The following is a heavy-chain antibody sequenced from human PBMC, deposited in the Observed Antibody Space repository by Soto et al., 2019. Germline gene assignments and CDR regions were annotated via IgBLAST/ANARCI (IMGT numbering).Heavy chain of an antibody. CDR2: IDPSESYT. Sequence: GESLKFSCKASGYSFTNYWISWLRRVPGKGLEWMGRIDPSESYTTYSPSFQGHVSISVDRSINTAYLQWGSLGAPDTAIYYCARGALYCDTTGYFDFWGQGTLVTLSS. D-gene: IGHD2-21*01. J-gene: IGHJ4*02. V-gene: IGHV5-10-1*01. CDR3: ARGALYCDTTGYFDF. CDR1: GYSFTNYW.